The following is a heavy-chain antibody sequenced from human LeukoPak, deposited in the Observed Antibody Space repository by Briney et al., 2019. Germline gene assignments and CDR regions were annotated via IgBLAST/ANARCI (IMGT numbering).Heavy chain of an antibody. J-gene: IGHJ4*02. CDR1: GGSFSGYY. Sequence: SETLSLTCAVYGGSFSGYYWSWIRQPPGKGLEWIGEINHSGSTNYNPSLKSRDTISVDTSKNHFSLKQSSVTAADTAVYYSAFRRTPYYFDYWGQGTLVTVSS. CDR2: INHSGST. V-gene: IGHV4-34*01. D-gene: IGHD3-16*01. CDR3: AFRRTPYYFDY.